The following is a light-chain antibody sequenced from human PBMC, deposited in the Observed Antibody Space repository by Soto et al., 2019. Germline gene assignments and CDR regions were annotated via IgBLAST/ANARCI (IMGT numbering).Light chain of an antibody. CDR1: QSVSSK. CDR2: GAS. CDR3: QQYNNWPYT. V-gene: IGKV3-15*01. J-gene: IGKJ2*01. Sequence: EIVMTQSPATLSVSPGKRATLSCRAGQSVSSKLAWYQQKPGQAPRLLIYGASTRATGIPARFSGSGSGTEFTLTISSLQSEDFAVYYRQQYNNWPYTFGQGTKVDIK.